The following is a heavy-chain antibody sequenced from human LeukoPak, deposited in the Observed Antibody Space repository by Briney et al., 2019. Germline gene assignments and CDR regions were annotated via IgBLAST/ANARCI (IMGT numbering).Heavy chain of an antibody. V-gene: IGHV3-74*01. CDR3: ARGFCSSTNCYQGPFDF. J-gene: IGHJ4*02. D-gene: IGHD2-2*01. Sequence: PGGSLRLSCAASGFTFSSYWMHWVRQAPGKGLVWVSRINSDGSSTSYADSVKGRFTISRDNAKNTLYLQMNSLRTEGTAVYYCARGFCSSTNCYQGPFDFWGQGTLVTVSS. CDR2: INSDGSST. CDR1: GFTFSSYW.